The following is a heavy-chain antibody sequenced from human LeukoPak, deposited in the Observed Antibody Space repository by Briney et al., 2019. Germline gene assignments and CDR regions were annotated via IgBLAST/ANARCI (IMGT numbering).Heavy chain of an antibody. CDR2: ISGSGSTT. J-gene: IGHJ4*02. CDR1: GFTFSSYA. Sequence: GESLRLSCAASGFTFSSYAMSWVRQAPGKGLEWVSVISGSGSTTYYEDSVKGRFTISRDNSKNTLYLQMSSLRAEDTAVYYCAKLDFDYWGQGTLVTVSS. V-gene: IGHV3-23*01. CDR3: AKLDFDY.